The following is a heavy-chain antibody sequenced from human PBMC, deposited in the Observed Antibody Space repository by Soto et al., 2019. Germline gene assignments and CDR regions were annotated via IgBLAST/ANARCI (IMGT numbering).Heavy chain of an antibody. J-gene: IGHJ6*02. CDR3: AREQSSSWYIYYYGMDV. CDR1: GDSVSSNSAA. Sequence: SQTLSLTCAISGDSVSSNSAAWNWIRQSPSRGLEWLGRTYYRSKWYNDYAVSVKSRITINPDTSKNQFSLQLNSVTPEDTAVYYCAREQSSSWYIYYYGMDVWGQGTTVTVS. D-gene: IGHD6-13*01. V-gene: IGHV6-1*01. CDR2: TYYRSKWYN.